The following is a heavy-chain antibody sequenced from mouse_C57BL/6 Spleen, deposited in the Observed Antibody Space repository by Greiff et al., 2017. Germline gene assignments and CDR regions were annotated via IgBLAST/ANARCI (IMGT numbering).Heavy chain of an antibody. V-gene: IGHV1-52*01. CDR2: IDPSDSET. D-gene: IGHD1-1*01. Sequence: QVHVKQPGAELVRPGSSVKLSCKASGYTFTSYWMHWVKQRPIQGLEWIGNIDPSDSETHYNQKFKDKATLTVDKSSSTAYMQLSSLTSEDSAVYYCARENYYGPSFAYWGQGTTLTVSS. CDR1: GYTFTSYW. CDR3: ARENYYGPSFAY. J-gene: IGHJ2*01.